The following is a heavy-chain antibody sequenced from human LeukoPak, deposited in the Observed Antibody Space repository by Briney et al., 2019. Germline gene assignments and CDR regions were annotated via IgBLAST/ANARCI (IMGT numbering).Heavy chain of an antibody. Sequence: GGSLRLSCADSGFSFNIYSMNWVRQAPGKGLEWVSSISPSSDGIFYADSLRGRFTVSRDNAKNLLYLHLNSLRVEDTAVYFCVRDNFGDYLPFFWGQGTLVTVSS. V-gene: IGHV3-21*01. CDR2: ISPSSDGI. CDR3: VRDNFGDYLPFF. CDR1: GFSFNIYS. D-gene: IGHD4-17*01. J-gene: IGHJ4*02.